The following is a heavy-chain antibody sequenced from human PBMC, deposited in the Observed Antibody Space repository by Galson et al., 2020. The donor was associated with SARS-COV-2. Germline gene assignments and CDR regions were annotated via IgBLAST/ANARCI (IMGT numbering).Heavy chain of an antibody. Sequence: ASVKVSCQTSGYTFSSYGITWVRQAPGQGLELMGWISAYRGNTNYAQKFQGRVSMTMDTSTNTAYMELRGLRSDDTAIYYCARGQTVYCSSTSCXNYXDSWGQGTLVTVSS. CDR3: ARGQTVYCSSTSCXNYXDS. CDR1: GYTFSSYG. V-gene: IGHV1-18*04. J-gene: IGHJ4*02. CDR2: ISAYRGNT. D-gene: IGHD2-2*02.